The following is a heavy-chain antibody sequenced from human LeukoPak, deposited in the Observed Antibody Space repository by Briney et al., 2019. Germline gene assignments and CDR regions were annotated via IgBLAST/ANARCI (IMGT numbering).Heavy chain of an antibody. CDR1: GFTFCSFG. CDR3: APRVVVITAPFDY. J-gene: IGHJ4*02. V-gene: IGHV3-30*02. Sequence: GGSLRLSCAASGFTFCSFGMHWVRQAPGKGLEGVAFIRYDGTDIYYAASVKGRFTISRDNSKNTLYLQMNSLSPEDTAVYYCAPRVVVITAPFDYWGQGTQVTVSS. CDR2: IRYDGTDI. D-gene: IGHD2-21*01.